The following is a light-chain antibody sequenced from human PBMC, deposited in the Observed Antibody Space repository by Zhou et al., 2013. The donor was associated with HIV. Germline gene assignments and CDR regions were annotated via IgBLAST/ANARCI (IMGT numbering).Light chain of an antibody. Sequence: DIQMTQSPSSLSASVGDRVTITCQASHDISSYLNWYQQKPGKAPKLLIYDASNLETGVPSRFSGSGSGTDFTLTITSLQPEDFATYYCQQSYNTPPITFGQGTRLEIK. CDR1: HDISSY. J-gene: IGKJ5*01. CDR2: DAS. V-gene: IGKV1-39*01. CDR3: QQSYNTPPIT.